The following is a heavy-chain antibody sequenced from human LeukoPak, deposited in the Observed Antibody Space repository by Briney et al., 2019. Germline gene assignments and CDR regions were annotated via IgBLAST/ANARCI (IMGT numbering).Heavy chain of an antibody. CDR2: ISGSGGST. V-gene: IGHV3-23*01. CDR3: VRDGSSWGNFDY. D-gene: IGHD7-27*01. J-gene: IGHJ4*02. CDR1: GFTFSNYA. Sequence: PGGSLRLSCAASGFTFSNYAMSWVRQAPGKGLEWVSAISGSGGSTYYADSVKGRFTISRDNAKNSLYLQMNSLRTEDTAVYYCVRDGSSWGNFDYWGQGTLVSVSS.